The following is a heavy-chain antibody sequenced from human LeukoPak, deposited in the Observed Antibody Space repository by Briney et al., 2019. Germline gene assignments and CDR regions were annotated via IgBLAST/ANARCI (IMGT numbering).Heavy chain of an antibody. V-gene: IGHV1-58*01. J-gene: IGHJ4*02. CDR2: IVVGSGNT. CDR1: GFTFTSSA. Sequence: GVSVKVSCKASGFTFTSSAVQWVRQARGQRLEWIGWIVVGSGNTNYAQKFQERVTITRDMSTSTAYMELSSLRSEDTAVYYCAPLCIAGGGTRYYFAYWGREPRATVS. D-gene: IGHD6-19*01. CDR3: APLCIAGGGTRYYFAY.